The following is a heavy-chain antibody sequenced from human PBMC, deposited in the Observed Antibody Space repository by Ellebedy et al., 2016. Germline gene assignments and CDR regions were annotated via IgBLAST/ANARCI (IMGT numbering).Heavy chain of an antibody. CDR1: GGSISSSSYY. D-gene: IGHD6-6*01. J-gene: IGHJ4*02. V-gene: IGHV4-39*07. CDR3: ARVSARANGPNY. CDR2: IYYSGST. Sequence: SETLSLTCTVSGGSISSSSYYWGWIRQPPGKGLEWIGSIYYSGSTYYNPSLKSRVTISVDTSKNQFSLKLSSVTAADTAVYYCARVSARANGPNYWGQGTLVTVSS.